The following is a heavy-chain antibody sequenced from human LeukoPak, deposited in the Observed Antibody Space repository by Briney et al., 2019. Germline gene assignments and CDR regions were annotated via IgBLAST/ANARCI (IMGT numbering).Heavy chain of an antibody. Sequence: GASVKVSCKASGYTFTSYGISWVRQAPGQGLEWMGWISAYNCNTNYAQKLQGRVTITTDTSTSTAYMELRSLRSDDTAVYYCARTSGWYTRDAFDIWGQGTMVTVSS. CDR3: ARTSGWYTRDAFDI. CDR2: ISAYNCNT. D-gene: IGHD6-19*01. CDR1: GYTFTSYG. J-gene: IGHJ3*02. V-gene: IGHV1-18*01.